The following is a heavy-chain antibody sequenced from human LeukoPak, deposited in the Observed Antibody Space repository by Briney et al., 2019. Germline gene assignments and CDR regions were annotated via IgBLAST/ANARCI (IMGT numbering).Heavy chain of an antibody. CDR1: GYSFTSYG. CDR2: MSAYNGKT. J-gene: IGHJ5*02. D-gene: IGHD6-13*01. Sequence: GASVKVSCKASGYSFTSYGFNWVRQAPGQGLEWMGWMSAYNGKTNYAHSLQGRVTVTADTSTSTAYMELRSLRSEDTAVYYCAREYAAAGPFDPWGQGTLVTVSS. V-gene: IGHV1-18*01. CDR3: AREYAAAGPFDP.